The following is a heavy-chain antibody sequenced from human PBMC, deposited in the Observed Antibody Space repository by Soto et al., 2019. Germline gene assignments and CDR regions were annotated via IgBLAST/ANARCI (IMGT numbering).Heavy chain of an antibody. Sequence: GGSLRLSCAAPGFTFSSYWMHWIRQAPGKGLVWVSRINSDGSAINYADSVKGRFTVSRDNAKNTLYLQMNSLRAEDTAVYYCVRAWAGYWGQGTLVTVSS. CDR1: GFTFSSYW. CDR2: INSDGSAI. V-gene: IGHV3-74*01. J-gene: IGHJ4*02. D-gene: IGHD6-19*01. CDR3: VRAWAGY.